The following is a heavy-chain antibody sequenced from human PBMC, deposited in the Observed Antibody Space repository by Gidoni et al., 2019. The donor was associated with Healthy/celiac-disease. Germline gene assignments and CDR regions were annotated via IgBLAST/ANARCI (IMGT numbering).Heavy chain of an antibody. Sequence: QVQLQQWGAGLLKPSETLSLTCAVYGGSFSGYYWSWIRQPPGKGLEWIGEINHSGSNNYNPALKSRVHISVEKSKNQFSLKLGSVTAADPAVYYWAREGPEWEFSSIYYMDVWGKGTTVTVSS. D-gene: IGHD1-26*01. CDR1: GGSFSGYY. CDR2: INHSGSN. CDR3: AREGPEWEFSSIYYMDV. J-gene: IGHJ6*03. V-gene: IGHV4-34*01.